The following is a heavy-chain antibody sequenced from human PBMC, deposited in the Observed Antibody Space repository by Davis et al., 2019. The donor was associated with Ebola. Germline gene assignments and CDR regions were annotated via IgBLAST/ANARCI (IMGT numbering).Heavy chain of an antibody. D-gene: IGHD3-22*01. CDR2: IDWDDDK. Sequence: SGPTLVKPTQTLTLTCTFSGFSLSTSGMCVSWIRQLPGKALEWLARIDWDDDKYYSTSLKTRLTIFKDTSKNQVVLTMTNMDPVDTATYYCARTYYYDSREPEYYFDYWGQGTLVTVSS. V-gene: IGHV2-70*11. CDR3: ARTYYYDSREPEYYFDY. CDR1: GFSLSTSGMC. J-gene: IGHJ4*02.